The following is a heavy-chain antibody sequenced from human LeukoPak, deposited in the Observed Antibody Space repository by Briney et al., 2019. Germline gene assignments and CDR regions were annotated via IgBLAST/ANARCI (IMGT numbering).Heavy chain of an antibody. Sequence: PGGSLRLSCAASGFTFSTYALQWVRQAPGKGLEWVSAIGGSGGNTYYADSVKGRFTISRDNSKNTLDLQMNSLRAEDTAVYYCAKAPGDSGSFLYNWFDPWGQGTLVTVSS. J-gene: IGHJ5*02. CDR1: GFTFSTYA. V-gene: IGHV3-23*01. CDR3: AKAPGDSGSFLYNWFDP. CDR2: IGGSGGNT. D-gene: IGHD3-10*01.